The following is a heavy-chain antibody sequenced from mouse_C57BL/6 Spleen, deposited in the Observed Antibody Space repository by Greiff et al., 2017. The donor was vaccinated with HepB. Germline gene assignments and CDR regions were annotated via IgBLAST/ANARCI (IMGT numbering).Heavy chain of an antibody. D-gene: IGHD1-2*01. CDR1: GFTFSDYG. Sequence: EVQLVESGGGLVKPGGSLKLSCAASGFTFSDYGMHWVRQAPEKGLEWVAYISSGSSTIYYADTVKGRFTISRDNAKNTLYLQMTSLRSEDTAVYYCGRYGGVCFDYWGQGTTLTVSS. V-gene: IGHV5-17*01. CDR3: GRYGGVCFDY. J-gene: IGHJ2*01. CDR2: ISSGSSTI.